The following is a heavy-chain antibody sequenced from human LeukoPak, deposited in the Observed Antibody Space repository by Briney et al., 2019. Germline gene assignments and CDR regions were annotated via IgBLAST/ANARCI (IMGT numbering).Heavy chain of an antibody. Sequence: SVKVSCKASGGTFSSYAISWVRQAPGQGLEWMGRIIPILGIANYAQKFQGRVTITADKSTSTAYMELSSLRSEDTAVYYCARPKCSSGWYLDWYFDLWGRGTLVTVSS. CDR1: GGTFSSYA. CDR3: ARPKCSSGWYLDWYFDL. V-gene: IGHV1-69*04. CDR2: IIPILGIA. J-gene: IGHJ2*01. D-gene: IGHD6-19*01.